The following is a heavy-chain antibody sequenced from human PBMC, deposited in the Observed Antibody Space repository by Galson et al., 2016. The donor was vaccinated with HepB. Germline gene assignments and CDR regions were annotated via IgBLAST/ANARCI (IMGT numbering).Heavy chain of an antibody. Sequence: SLRLSCAGSGFTFSTYSMNWVRQAPGKGLEWVSSISSSSSYINYADSVKGRFTISRDNAKNSLNLQMNSLRGEDTAVYYCAGTMIRGVGSALVFDSWGQGTLGTVSS. CDR2: ISSSSSYI. D-gene: IGHD3-10*01. V-gene: IGHV3-21*01. J-gene: IGHJ4*02. CDR1: GFTFSTYS. CDR3: AGTMIRGVGSALVFDS.